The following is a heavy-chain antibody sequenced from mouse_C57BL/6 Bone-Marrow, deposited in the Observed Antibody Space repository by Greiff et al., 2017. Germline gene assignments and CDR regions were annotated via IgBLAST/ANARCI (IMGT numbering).Heavy chain of an antibody. Sequence: QVQLQQPGAELVRPGSSVKLSCKASGYTFTSYWMAWVKQRPGQGLEWIGNIYPSDSETHYNQKFKDKATLTVDTSSSTAYMQLSSLTSEDSAVYYGTGDYGGTGYFDVWGTGTTVTVSS. D-gene: IGHD2-4*01. J-gene: IGHJ1*03. CDR1: GYTFTSYW. CDR3: TGDYGGTGYFDV. V-gene: IGHV1-61*01. CDR2: IYPSDSET.